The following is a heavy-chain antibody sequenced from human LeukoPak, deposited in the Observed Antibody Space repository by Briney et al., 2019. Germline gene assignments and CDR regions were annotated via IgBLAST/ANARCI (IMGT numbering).Heavy chain of an antibody. CDR2: IYYSGST. D-gene: IGHD3-3*01. V-gene: IGHV4-39*07. CDR1: GGSISSSSYY. Sequence: SKTLSLTCTVSGGSISSSSYYWGWIRQPPGKGLEWIGSIYYSGSTYYNPSLKSRVTISVDTSKNQFSLKLSSVTAADTAVYYCARAARWRTTIFGVVNIAPSAVWFDPWGQGTLVTVSS. CDR3: ARAARWRTTIFGVVNIAPSAVWFDP. J-gene: IGHJ5*02.